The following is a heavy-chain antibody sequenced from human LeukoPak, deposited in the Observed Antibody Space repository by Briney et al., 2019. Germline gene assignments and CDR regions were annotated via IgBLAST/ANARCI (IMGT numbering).Heavy chain of an antibody. CDR2: ISYDGSNK. D-gene: IGHD1-7*01. Sequence: GGSLRLSCAASGFTFSSYAMHWVRQAPGKGLEWVAVISYDGSNKYYADSVKGRFTISRDNSKNTLYLQMNSLRAEDTAVYYCARVNAGTTIWDNWFDPWGQGTLVTVSS. CDR1: GFTFSSYA. CDR3: ARVNAGTTIWDNWFDP. J-gene: IGHJ5*02. V-gene: IGHV3-30*04.